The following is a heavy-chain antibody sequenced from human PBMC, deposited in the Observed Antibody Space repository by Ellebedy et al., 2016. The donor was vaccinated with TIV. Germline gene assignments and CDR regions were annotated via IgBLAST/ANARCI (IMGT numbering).Heavy chain of an antibody. CDR1: GYSFTSYY. J-gene: IGHJ6*02. CDR2: ILHTGGST. D-gene: IGHD6-6*01. V-gene: IGHV1-46*01. Sequence: AASVKVSCKASGYSFTSYYMHWVRQAPGQGLEWRGIILHTGGSTDYDHRFQGRVTMTRDTSTSTVYMELGSLTFEDTAVYYCAREDLLASSSPDHYGLDVWGQGTTVTVSS. CDR3: AREDLLASSSPDHYGLDV.